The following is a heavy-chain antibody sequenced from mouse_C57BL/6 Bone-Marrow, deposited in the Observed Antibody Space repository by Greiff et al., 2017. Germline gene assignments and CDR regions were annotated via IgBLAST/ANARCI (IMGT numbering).Heavy chain of an antibody. D-gene: IGHD1-1*01. J-gene: IGHJ2*01. CDR2: LYPGDGDT. CDR3: ARDYYGSSYGY. CDR1: GYAFSSYW. Sequence: QVQLKESGAELVKPGASVKISCKASGYAFSSYWMNWVKQRPGKGLEWIGQLYPGDGDTNYNGKFKGKATLTADKSSSTAYMQLSSLTSEDSAVYFCARDYYGSSYGYWGQGTTLTVSS. V-gene: IGHV1-80*01.